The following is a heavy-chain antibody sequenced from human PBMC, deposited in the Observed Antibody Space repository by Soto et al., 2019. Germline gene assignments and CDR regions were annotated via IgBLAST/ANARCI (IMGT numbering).Heavy chain of an antibody. J-gene: IGHJ6*02. D-gene: IGHD3-10*01. CDR2: MNPNSGNT. CDR1: GFTFASYS. CDR3: ARGITMVRGVIIKNYYYYGMDV. Sequence: ASVKVSCKASGFTFASYSMHWVRQAPGQGLEWMGWMNPNSGNTGYAQKFQGRVTMTRNTSISTAYMELSSLRSEDTAVYYCARGITMVRGVIIKNYYYYGMDVWGQGNTVTVSS. V-gene: IGHV1-8*02.